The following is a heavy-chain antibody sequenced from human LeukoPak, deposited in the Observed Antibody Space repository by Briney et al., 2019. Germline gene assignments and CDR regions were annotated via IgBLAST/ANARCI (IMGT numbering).Heavy chain of an antibody. CDR3: ARVSDDSGWNFDY. V-gene: IGHV1-3*01. J-gene: IGHJ4*02. CDR1: GGTFSSYA. CDR2: INAGTGNR. D-gene: IGHD6-19*01. Sequence: ASVKVSCMASGGTFSSYAISWVRQAPGQRLEWMGWINAGTGNRKYSQKFQDRVTITRETSATTAYMELNSLTSEDTAVYYCARVSDDSGWNFDYWGQGTLVTVSS.